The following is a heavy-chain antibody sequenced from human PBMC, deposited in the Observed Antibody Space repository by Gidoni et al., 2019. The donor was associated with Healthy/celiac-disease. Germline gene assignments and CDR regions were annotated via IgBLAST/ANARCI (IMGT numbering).Heavy chain of an antibody. J-gene: IGHJ4*02. Sequence: QVQLVQSGAEVKKPGASVKVSCKASGYTFTSYAMHWVRQAPGQRLEWMGWINAGNGNTKYSQKFQGRVTITRDTSASTAYMELSSLRSEDTAVYYCARDRSPGGYGLIPGGYWGQGTLVTVSS. CDR1: GYTFTSYA. CDR2: INAGNGNT. V-gene: IGHV1-3*01. CDR3: ARDRSPGGYGLIPGGY. D-gene: IGHD2-8*02.